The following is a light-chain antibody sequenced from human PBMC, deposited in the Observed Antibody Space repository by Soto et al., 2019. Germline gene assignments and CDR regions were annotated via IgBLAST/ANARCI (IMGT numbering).Light chain of an antibody. CDR3: SSYAGSNTCV. J-gene: IGLJ1*01. CDR2: EVN. V-gene: IGLV2-8*01. CDR1: SSDVGGYNY. Sequence: QSVLTQPPSASGSPGQSVTISCSGTSSDVGGYNYVSWYQQHPGKAPKLIIYEVNERPSGVPDRFSGSKSRNTASLTVSGLQADDVADYYCSSYAGSNTCVLGYGTNVTVL.